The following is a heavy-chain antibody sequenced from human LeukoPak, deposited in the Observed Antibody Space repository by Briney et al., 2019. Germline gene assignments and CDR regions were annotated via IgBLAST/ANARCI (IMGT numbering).Heavy chain of an antibody. CDR2: VSYSGSS. Sequence: PSETLSLTCTVSGGSISNYYWTWIRQPPGKRLEWIAYVSYSGSSSSNPSLESRVTISVDTSKNQFSLRLSSVTASDTAVYYCARLQGRGDNYLDYWGQGTLVTVSS. D-gene: IGHD7-27*01. V-gene: IGHV4-59*08. J-gene: IGHJ4*02. CDR3: ARLQGRGDNYLDY. CDR1: GGSISNYY.